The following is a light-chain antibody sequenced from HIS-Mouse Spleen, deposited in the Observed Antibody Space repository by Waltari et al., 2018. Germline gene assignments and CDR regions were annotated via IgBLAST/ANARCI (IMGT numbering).Light chain of an antibody. CDR3: SSYTSSSTNWV. Sequence: QSALTQPASVSGSPGQSITISCTGTSSYVGGYNYVSWYQQHPGKAPKLMIYDVSNRPSGVSNRFSGSKSGNTASLTISGLQAEDEADYYCSSYTSSSTNWVFGGGTKLTVL. J-gene: IGLJ3*02. V-gene: IGLV2-14*03. CDR2: DVS. CDR1: SSYVGGYNY.